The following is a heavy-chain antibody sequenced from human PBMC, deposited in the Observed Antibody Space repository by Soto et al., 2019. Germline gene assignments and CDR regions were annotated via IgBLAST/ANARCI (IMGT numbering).Heavy chain of an antibody. D-gene: IGHD3-9*01. CDR3: ARARRLGWFDP. J-gene: IGHJ5*02. CDR2: IKQDGSEK. CDR1: GFTFSSYW. Sequence: EVQLVESGGGLVQPGGSLRLSCAASGFTFSSYWMSWVRQAPGKGLEWVANIKQDGSEKYYVDSVKGRFTISRDKAKNSLYLQMNSLRAEDTAVYYCARARRLGWFDPWGQGTLVTVSS. V-gene: IGHV3-7*03.